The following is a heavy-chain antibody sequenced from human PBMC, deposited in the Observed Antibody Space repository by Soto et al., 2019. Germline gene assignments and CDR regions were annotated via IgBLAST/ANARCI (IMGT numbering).Heavy chain of an antibody. J-gene: IGHJ6*02. CDR1: GGSFSGYY. Sequence: SETLSPTCAVYGGSFSGYYWGWIRQPPGKGLEWIGEINHSGSTTYNPSFKSRVTIPVDTPKNQFSLKLSSVTAADTAVYYCARGGRFRRYYYGMDVWGQGTTVTVSS. D-gene: IGHD3-3*01. V-gene: IGHV4-34*01. CDR3: ARGGRFRRYYYGMDV. CDR2: INHSGST.